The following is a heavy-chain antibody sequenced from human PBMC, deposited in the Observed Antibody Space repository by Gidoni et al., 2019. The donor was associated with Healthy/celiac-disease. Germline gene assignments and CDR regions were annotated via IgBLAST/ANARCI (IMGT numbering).Heavy chain of an antibody. D-gene: IGHD6-19*01. J-gene: IGHJ4*02. CDR1: GCSICCSSSY. CDR3: AAFMYSSGWYTDY. V-gene: IGHV4-39*01. Sequence: QLQLQESGPGLVKPSETLSLTRTVSGCSICCSSSYWGGLRPPPGKGLAWIGSIYYSGSTYYNPARKSRETISVDTSKNQFSLKLSSVTAADRAVYYCAAFMYSSGWYTDYWGQGTLVTVSS. CDR2: IYYSGST.